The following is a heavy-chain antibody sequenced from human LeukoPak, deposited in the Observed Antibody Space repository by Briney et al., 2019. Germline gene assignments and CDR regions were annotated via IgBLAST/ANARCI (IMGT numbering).Heavy chain of an antibody. CDR2: ISSSGSTI. J-gene: IGHJ4*02. Sequence: GGSLRLSCAASGFTFSSYEMNWVRQAPGKGLKWVSYISSSGSTIYYADSVKGRFTISRDNAKNSLYLQMNSLRAEDTAVYYCARDGSMVQFDYWGQGTLVTVSS. V-gene: IGHV3-48*03. CDR3: ARDGSMVQFDY. CDR1: GFTFSSYE. D-gene: IGHD3-10*01.